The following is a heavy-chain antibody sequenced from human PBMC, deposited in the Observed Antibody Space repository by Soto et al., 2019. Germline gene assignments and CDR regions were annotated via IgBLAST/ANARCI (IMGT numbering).Heavy chain of an antibody. CDR2: IGGSGTGVRT. D-gene: IGHD5-12*01. CDR3: AKSPGGLDGYNSDSYGMDV. J-gene: IGHJ6*02. Sequence: EVHLLESGGDLVQPGGSLRLSGTASGLTFSSYAMSWVRQAPGKGLEWVSAIGGSGTGVRTYYADSVKGRLTIPRDNSKNTVYLQMNSLRADDTAVYYCAKSPGGLDGYNSDSYGMDVWGQGTTVTVSS. V-gene: IGHV3-23*01. CDR1: GLTFSSYA.